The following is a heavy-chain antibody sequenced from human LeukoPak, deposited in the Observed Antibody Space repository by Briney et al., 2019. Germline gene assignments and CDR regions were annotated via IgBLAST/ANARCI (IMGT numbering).Heavy chain of an antibody. V-gene: IGHV4-59*01. J-gene: IGHJ3*02. CDR2: IYYSGST. Sequence: SETLSLTCTVSGDSISSYHWSWIRQPPGKGLEWIAYIYYSGSTDYNPSLKSRVTISIDTSKNQFSLKLSSVTAADTAVYYCARESRSGYNYVDIWSQGTMVTVSS. D-gene: IGHD5-24*01. CDR1: GDSISSYH. CDR3: ARESRSGYNYVDI.